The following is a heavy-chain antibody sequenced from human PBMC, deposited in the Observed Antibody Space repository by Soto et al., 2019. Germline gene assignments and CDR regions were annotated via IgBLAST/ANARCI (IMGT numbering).Heavy chain of an antibody. CDR2: ISAYNGNT. V-gene: IGHV1-18*01. D-gene: IGHD2-2*01. Sequence: ASVKVSCKASGYTFTSYAMQWVRQAPGQGLEWMGWISAYNGNTNYAQKLQGRVTMTTDTSTSTAYMELRSLRSDDTAVYYCARDARGVVLVPATTLYYYYGMDVWGQGTTVTVSS. CDR1: GYTFTSYA. J-gene: IGHJ6*02. CDR3: ARDARGVVLVPATTLYYYYGMDV.